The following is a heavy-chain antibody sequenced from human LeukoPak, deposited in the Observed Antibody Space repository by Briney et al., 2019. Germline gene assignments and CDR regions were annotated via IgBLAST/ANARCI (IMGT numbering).Heavy chain of an antibody. Sequence: SETLSLTCTVSGGSISSYYWSWIRQPPGKGLGWNGYIYYSGSTNYNPSLKSRVTISVDTSKNQFSLKLSSVTAADTAVYYCARDTGIVGATGTFDIWGQGTMVTVSS. D-gene: IGHD1-26*01. V-gene: IGHV4-59*01. J-gene: IGHJ3*02. CDR3: ARDTGIVGATGTFDI. CDR2: IYYSGST. CDR1: GGSISSYY.